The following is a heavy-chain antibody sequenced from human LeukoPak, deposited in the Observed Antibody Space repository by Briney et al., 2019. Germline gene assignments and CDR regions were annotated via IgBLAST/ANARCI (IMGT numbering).Heavy chain of an antibody. CDR1: GGSISSSSYY. D-gene: IGHD2-2*01. CDR3: ARGRSRYCSSTSCLRGMDV. Sequence: SETLSLTCTVSGGSISSSSYYWGWIRQPPGKGLEWIGSIYYSGSTYYNPSLKSRVTISVDTSKNQFSLKLSSVTAADTAVYYCARGRSRYCSSTSCLRGMDVWGQGTTVTVSS. J-gene: IGHJ6*02. CDR2: IYYSGST. V-gene: IGHV4-39*07.